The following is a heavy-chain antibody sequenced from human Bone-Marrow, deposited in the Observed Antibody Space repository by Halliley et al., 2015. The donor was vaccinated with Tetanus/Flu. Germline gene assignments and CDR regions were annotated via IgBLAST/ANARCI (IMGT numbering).Heavy chain of an antibody. Sequence: SLRLSCAASGFTFDDYAMHWVRQTPGKGLEWVSGISSNSGSVSYEGSVRGRFTISRDNAKNSLYLEMNSLRAEDTALYYCVKDAASEPKHYEGCGDELTPLVHWGQGALVTVSS. J-gene: IGHJ4*02. CDR1: GFTFDDYA. V-gene: IGHV3-9*01. CDR3: VKDAASEPKHYEGCGDELTPLVH. CDR2: ISSNSGSV. D-gene: IGHD2-21*02.